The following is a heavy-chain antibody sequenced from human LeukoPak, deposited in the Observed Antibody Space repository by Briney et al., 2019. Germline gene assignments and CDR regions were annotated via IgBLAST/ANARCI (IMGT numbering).Heavy chain of an antibody. D-gene: IGHD1-26*01. CDR2: IYCSGST. CDR1: GGSISSYY. Sequence: SETLSLTCTVSGGSISSYYWSWIRQPPGKGLEWIGYIYCSGSTNYNPSLKSRVTISVDTSKNQFSLKLSSVTAADTAVYYCASNSGSYSSFDYWGQGTLVTVSS. J-gene: IGHJ4*02. CDR3: ASNSGSYSSFDY. V-gene: IGHV4-59*01.